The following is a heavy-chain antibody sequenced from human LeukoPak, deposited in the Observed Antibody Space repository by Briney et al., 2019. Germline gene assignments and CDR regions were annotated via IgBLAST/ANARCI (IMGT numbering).Heavy chain of an antibody. CDR2: IKEDGSEK. CDR3: ARVGVGPNVLRYFDWSYGY. V-gene: IGHV3-7*03. J-gene: IGHJ4*02. CDR1: GFTFSSYG. D-gene: IGHD3-9*01. Sequence: GGSLRLSCAASGFTFSSYGMSWVRQAPGKGREWVANIKEDGSEKYYVDYVKGRFTISRDNAQNSLYLKMNSLRAEDTDVYYCARVGVGPNVLRYFDWSYGYWGQGTLVTVSS.